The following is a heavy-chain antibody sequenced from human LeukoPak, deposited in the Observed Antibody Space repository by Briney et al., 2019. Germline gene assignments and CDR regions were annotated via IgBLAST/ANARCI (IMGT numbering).Heavy chain of an antibody. D-gene: IGHD3-3*01. Sequence: GGSLRLSCAASGFTFSSYGMHWVRQAPGKGLEWVAFIRYDGSNKYYADSVKGRFTISRDNSKNTLYLQMNSLRAEDTAVYYCAKDPDDFWPIDYWGQGTLVTVSS. V-gene: IGHV3-30*02. CDR2: IRYDGSNK. CDR1: GFTFSSYG. J-gene: IGHJ4*02. CDR3: AKDPDDFWPIDY.